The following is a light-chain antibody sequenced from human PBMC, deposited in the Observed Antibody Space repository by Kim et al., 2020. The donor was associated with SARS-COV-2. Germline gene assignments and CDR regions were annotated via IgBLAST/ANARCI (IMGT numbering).Light chain of an antibody. CDR1: SSDVGVYNY. J-gene: IGLJ2*01. V-gene: IGLV2-11*01. Sequence: GQSVTISCTGTSSDVGVYNYVSWYQQHPGKAPKLMICDVSKRPSGVPDRFSGSKSGNTASLTISGLQAEDEADYYCCSYAGSYPVVFGGGTKLTVL. CDR3: CSYAGSYPVV. CDR2: DVS.